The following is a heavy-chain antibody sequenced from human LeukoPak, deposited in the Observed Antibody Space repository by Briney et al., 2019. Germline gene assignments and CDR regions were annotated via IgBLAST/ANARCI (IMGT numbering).Heavy chain of an antibody. D-gene: IGHD6-13*01. CDR2: ISAYNGNT. V-gene: IGHV1-18*01. Sequence: GASVKVSCKASGYTFTSYGISWVRQAPVQGLEWMGWISAYNGNTNYAQKLQGRVTMTTDTSTSTAYMELRSLRSDDTAVYYCAIDLPTRTEQQLVRSYYYYGMDVWGQGTTVTVSS. CDR1: GYTFTSYG. J-gene: IGHJ6*02. CDR3: AIDLPTRTEQQLVRSYYYYGMDV.